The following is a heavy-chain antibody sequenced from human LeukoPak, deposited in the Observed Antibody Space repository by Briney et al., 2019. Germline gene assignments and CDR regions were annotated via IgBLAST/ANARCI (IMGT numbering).Heavy chain of an antibody. J-gene: IGHJ4*02. CDR3: AKDLGPAGTRLDY. CDR1: GFXFSSYW. D-gene: IGHD6-19*01. Sequence: PGGSLRLSCAASGFXFSSYWMHWVRQAPGKGLVWVSRLNNDGSSTNYADSVKGRFTISRDNSKNTLYLQMNSLRAEDTAVYYCAKDLGPAGTRLDYWGQGTLVTVSS. V-gene: IGHV3-74*01. CDR2: LNNDGSST.